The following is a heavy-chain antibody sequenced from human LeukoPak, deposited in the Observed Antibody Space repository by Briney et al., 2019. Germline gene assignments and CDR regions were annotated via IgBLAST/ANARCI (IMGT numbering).Heavy chain of an antibody. Sequence: GGSLRLSCAASGFTFSTYAMSWVRQAPGRGLEWVSAISGSSDTTSHAAYVTGRFTISRDNSKNTLYLQMNSLRAEDTAVYYCANREGGYTYDPFDYWGQGTLVTVSS. CDR3: ANREGGYTYDPFDY. J-gene: IGHJ4*02. D-gene: IGHD5-18*01. V-gene: IGHV3-23*01. CDR1: GFTFSTYA. CDR2: ISGSSDTT.